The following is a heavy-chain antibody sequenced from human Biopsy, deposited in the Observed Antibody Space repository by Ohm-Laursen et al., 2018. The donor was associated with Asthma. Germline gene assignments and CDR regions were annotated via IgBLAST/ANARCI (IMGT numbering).Heavy chain of an antibody. J-gene: IGHJ6*02. Sequence: ASVKVSCKASGYIFTTYTMNWVRQAPGQGLEWMGWINADTGNPTYAQDFTGRFVFSLDTSVSTAYLQISSLKAEDTAVYYCARAAGDYYGSARPYGMDVWGQGTTVTVSS. CDR2: INADTGNP. CDR1: GYIFTTYT. D-gene: IGHD3-10*01. V-gene: IGHV7-4-1*01. CDR3: ARAAGDYYGSARPYGMDV.